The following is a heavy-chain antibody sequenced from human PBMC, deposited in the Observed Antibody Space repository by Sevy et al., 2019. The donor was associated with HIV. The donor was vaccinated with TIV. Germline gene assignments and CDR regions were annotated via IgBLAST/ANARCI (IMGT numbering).Heavy chain of an antibody. V-gene: IGHV3-23*01. CDR3: AKGDRTFYGMDV. J-gene: IGHJ6*02. Sequence: GGSLRLSCAASGFTFARYAMNWVRQAPGKGLEWVSAISDSGGATYYAESVEGRFIISRDNSRETLYVQMNSLGVEDTAVYYCAKGDRTFYGMDVWGQGTTVTVSS. CDR1: GFTFARYA. D-gene: IGHD3-16*01. CDR2: ISDSGGAT.